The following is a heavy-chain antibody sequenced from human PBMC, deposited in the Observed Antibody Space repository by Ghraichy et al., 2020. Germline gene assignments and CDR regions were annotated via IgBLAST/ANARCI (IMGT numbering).Heavy chain of an antibody. Sequence: ASVKVSCKASGYTFTTYVINWVRQSTGQGLEWMGWMNPYSGNTGYAQKFQGRVTMTRNTSISTAYMELSSLRSEDTAIYYCARAVRWDLLTDINSYNKIDYWGQVTLITVSS. J-gene: IGHJ4*02. CDR3: ARAVRWDLLTDINSYNKIDY. CDR1: GYTFTTYV. CDR2: MNPYSGNT. V-gene: IGHV1-8*01. D-gene: IGHD1-26*01.